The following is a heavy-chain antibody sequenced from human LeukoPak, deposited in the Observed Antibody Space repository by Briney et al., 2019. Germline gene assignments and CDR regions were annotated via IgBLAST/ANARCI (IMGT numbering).Heavy chain of an antibody. V-gene: IGHV3-74*01. CDR1: GFTFSGYW. D-gene: IGHD4-17*01. CDR2: IKSDGSST. CDR3: ARDGVRGDYGVI. J-gene: IGHJ3*02. Sequence: GGSLRLSCAASGFTFSGYWMHWVRQAPGKGLVWVSRIKSDGSSTSYADSVKGRFTISRDNAKNSLYLQMNSLRAEDTAVYYCARDGVRGDYGVIWGQGTMVTVSS.